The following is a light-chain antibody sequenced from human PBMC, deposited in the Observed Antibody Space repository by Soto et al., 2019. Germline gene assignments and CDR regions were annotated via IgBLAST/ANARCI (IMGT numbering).Light chain of an antibody. Sequence: MTQSPPSLSASVGDRVTISCRASLGIANYVLWYQQRPGKVPKLLIYGASSLLSGVPSRFSGSGSGTDFTLTISSLQPEDVGTYYCQKYNSAMWTFGQGTKVDIK. J-gene: IGKJ1*01. CDR3: QKYNSAMWT. CDR1: LGIANY. V-gene: IGKV1-27*01. CDR2: GAS.